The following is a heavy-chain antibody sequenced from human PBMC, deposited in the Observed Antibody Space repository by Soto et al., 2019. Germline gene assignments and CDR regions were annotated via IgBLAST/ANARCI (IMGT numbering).Heavy chain of an antibody. CDR3: ARIGEFSGHLPGSLYVLDV. J-gene: IGHJ6*02. CDR2: ISDSGST. Sequence: QVQLQESGPGLVKPSETLSLTCAVSGGSVTNYIWTWVRLPPGKGLEWIGYISDSGSTYYNPSLRSRITISLDTSRNQLSLQLSSVTAADTAVYFCARIGEFSGHLPGSLYVLDVWGQGTTVTVSS. CDR1: GGSVTNYI. D-gene: IGHD2-15*01. V-gene: IGHV4-59*02.